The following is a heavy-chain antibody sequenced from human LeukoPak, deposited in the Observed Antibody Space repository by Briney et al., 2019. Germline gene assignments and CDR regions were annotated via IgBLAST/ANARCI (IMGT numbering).Heavy chain of an antibody. Sequence: SETLSLTCTVSGDSISSGGYYWNWIRQHPGKGLEWIAYIFYGGTTYYNPSLKSRLSISVDTKNQFSLKLSSVTAADTAMYYCARDSSGYFAFDSWGQGTLVTVSS. CDR2: IFYGGTT. J-gene: IGHJ4*02. V-gene: IGHV4-31*03. CDR3: ARDSSGYFAFDS. CDR1: GDSISSGGYY. D-gene: IGHD3-22*01.